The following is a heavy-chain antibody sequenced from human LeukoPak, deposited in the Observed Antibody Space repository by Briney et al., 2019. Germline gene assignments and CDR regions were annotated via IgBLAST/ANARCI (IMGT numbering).Heavy chain of an antibody. CDR2: IWYDGSNK. Sequence: GGSLRLSCAASGFTFSSYGMHWVRQAPGKGLECVAVIWYDGSNKYYADSVKGRFTISRDNSKNTLYLQMNSLRAEDTAVYYCARDGALTIFGVVMDVWGQGTTVTVSS. V-gene: IGHV3-33*01. CDR3: ARDGALTIFGVVMDV. J-gene: IGHJ6*02. D-gene: IGHD3-3*01. CDR1: GFTFSSYG.